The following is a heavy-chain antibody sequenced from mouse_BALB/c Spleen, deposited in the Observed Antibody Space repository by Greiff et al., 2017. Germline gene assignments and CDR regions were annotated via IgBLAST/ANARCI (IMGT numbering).Heavy chain of an antibody. V-gene: IGHV1-69*02. CDR3: ARNYGNYPYYFDY. Sequence: QVQLQQPGAELVKPGASVKLSCKASGYTFTSYWMHWVKQRPGQGLEWIGEIDPSDSYTNYNQKFKGKATLTVDKSSSTAYMQLSSLTSEDSAVYYCARNYGNYPYYFDYWGQGTTLTVSA. CDR1: GYTFTSYW. D-gene: IGHD2-1*01. J-gene: IGHJ2*01. CDR2: IDPSDSYT.